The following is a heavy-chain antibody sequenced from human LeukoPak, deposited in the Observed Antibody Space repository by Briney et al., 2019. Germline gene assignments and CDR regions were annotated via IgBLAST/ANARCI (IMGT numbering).Heavy chain of an antibody. CDR2: ISNDGSIQ. V-gene: IGHV3-33*08. J-gene: IGHJ3*02. CDR1: GFTFSSYG. CDR3: PRYNADYRAFDM. D-gene: IGHD4-17*01. Sequence: PGRSLRLSCAASGFTFSSYGMHWVRQAPGKGLEWVAVISNDGSIQYYADSVKGRFSISRDNSGKTLFLQMSSLRAEDTALYYCPRYNADYRAFDMWGQGTMVSVSS.